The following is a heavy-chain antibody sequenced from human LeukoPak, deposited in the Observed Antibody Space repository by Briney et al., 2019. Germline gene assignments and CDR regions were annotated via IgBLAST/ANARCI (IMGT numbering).Heavy chain of an antibody. D-gene: IGHD3-10*01. Sequence: SETLSLTCAVYGGSFSGYYWSWIRQPPGKGLEWIGEINHSGSTNYNPSLKSRVTISVDTSKNQFSLKLSSVTAADTAVYYRARHVRYYGSGSYDDAFDIWGQGTMVTVSS. V-gene: IGHV4-34*01. CDR3: ARHVRYYGSGSYDDAFDI. J-gene: IGHJ3*02. CDR2: INHSGST. CDR1: GGSFSGYY.